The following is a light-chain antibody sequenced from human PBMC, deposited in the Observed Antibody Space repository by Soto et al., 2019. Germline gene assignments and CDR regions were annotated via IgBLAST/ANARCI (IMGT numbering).Light chain of an antibody. V-gene: IGKV1-5*03. CDR2: KAS. CDR1: QSINRW. CDR3: QQYSTYPYI. Sequence: DIQMTQSPSTLSASVVDRVTITCWASQSINRWLAWYQQKPGKAPKLLIYKASTLESGVPSRFSGGGIGTEFSLSISSLQPDDFATYYCQQYSTYPYIFGQGTKVAIK. J-gene: IGKJ2*01.